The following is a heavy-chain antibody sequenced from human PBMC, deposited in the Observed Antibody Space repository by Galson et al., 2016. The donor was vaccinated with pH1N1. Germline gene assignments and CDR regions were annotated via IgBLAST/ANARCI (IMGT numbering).Heavy chain of an antibody. D-gene: IGHD1-26*01. J-gene: IGHJ6*02. CDR3: ARDGESMRGSYFNYYYYGMDV. CDR1: GYTFTSYG. CDR2: ISVYNGNT. V-gene: IGHV1-18*04. Sequence: SVKVSCKASGYTFTSYGISWVRQAPGRGLEWMGWISVYNGNTNYAQKLQGRVTMTTDTSTSTAYMEPRSLRSDDTAVYYCARDGESMRGSYFNYYYYGMDVWGQGTTVTVSS.